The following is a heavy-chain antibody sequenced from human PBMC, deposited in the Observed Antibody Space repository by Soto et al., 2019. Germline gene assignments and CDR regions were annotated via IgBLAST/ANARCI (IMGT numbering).Heavy chain of an antibody. Sequence: ASEQVSCKASGGTFSSYAISWVRQAPGKGLEWMGGIIPIFGTANYAQKFQGRVTITADESTSTAYMELSSLRSEDTAVYYCASAPIVGASITYFDYCGQRTLVTVSS. V-gene: IGHV1-69*13. CDR3: ASAPIVGASITYFDY. CDR1: GGTFSSYA. CDR2: IIPIFGTA. J-gene: IGHJ4*02. D-gene: IGHD1-26*01.